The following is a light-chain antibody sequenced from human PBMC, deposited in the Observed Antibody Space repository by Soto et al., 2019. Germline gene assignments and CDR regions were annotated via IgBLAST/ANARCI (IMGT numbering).Light chain of an antibody. CDR2: KIS. CDR1: QSLVHSDGNTY. CDR3: MQGTHWLYT. V-gene: IGKV2-30*02. J-gene: IGKJ2*01. Sequence: DVVMTQSPLSLPVTLGQPASISCRSSQSLVHSDGNTYLSWFQQRPGQAPRRLIYKISNRDSGVPDRFSGNGSGTDFTLKISRVEAEDVGVYYCMQGTHWLYTFGQGTKLEIK.